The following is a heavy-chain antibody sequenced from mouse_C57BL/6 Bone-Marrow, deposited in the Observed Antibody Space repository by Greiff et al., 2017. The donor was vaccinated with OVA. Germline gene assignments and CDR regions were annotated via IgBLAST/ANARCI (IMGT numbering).Heavy chain of an antibody. J-gene: IGHJ1*03. Sequence: VQLQQSGAELVRPGSSVKMSCKTSGYTFTSYGINWVKQRPGQGLEWIGYIYIGNGYTEYNEKFKGKATLTSDTSSSTAYMQLSSLTSEDSAIYFCARNSPYDYDPYWYFDVWGTGTTVTVSS. D-gene: IGHD2-4*01. CDR3: ARNSPYDYDPYWYFDV. CDR1: GYTFTSYG. CDR2: IYIGNGYT. V-gene: IGHV1-58*01.